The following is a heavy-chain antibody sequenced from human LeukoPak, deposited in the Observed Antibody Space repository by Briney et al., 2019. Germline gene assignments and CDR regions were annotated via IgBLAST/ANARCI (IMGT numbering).Heavy chain of an antibody. D-gene: IGHD3-10*01. V-gene: IGHV3-30*14. Sequence: GGSLRLSCAASGFTFSSYAMHWVRQAPGKGLEWVAVTSSDGNIKYYADSVKGRFTISRDNSKNTLYLQMNSLRAEDTAVYYCARDSYYYGSGSATVWGQGTTVTVSS. CDR2: TSSDGNIK. CDR3: ARDSYYYGSGSATV. J-gene: IGHJ6*02. CDR1: GFTFSSYA.